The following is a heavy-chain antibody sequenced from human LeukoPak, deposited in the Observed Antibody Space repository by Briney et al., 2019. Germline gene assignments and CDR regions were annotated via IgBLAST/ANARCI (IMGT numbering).Heavy chain of an antibody. CDR3: ARGSSSGFELDY. Sequence: GGSLRLSCAASGFTVSSNYMSWVRQPPGKGLEWVSVIYSTGSTYYAASVKGRFTISRDNSKSTLYLQMNSLRGEDTAVYYCARGSSSGFELDYWGQGTLVTVSS. CDR1: GFTVSSNY. J-gene: IGHJ4*02. CDR2: IYSTGST. D-gene: IGHD6-19*01. V-gene: IGHV3-53*01.